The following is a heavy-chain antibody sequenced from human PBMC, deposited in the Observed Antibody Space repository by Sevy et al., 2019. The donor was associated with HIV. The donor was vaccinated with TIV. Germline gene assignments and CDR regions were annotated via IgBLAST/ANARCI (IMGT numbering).Heavy chain of an antibody. J-gene: IGHJ4*02. Sequence: GGSLRLSCAASGFTFSDYYMSWIRQAPGKGLEWLSYISGSDNTIYYADSVKGRFTISRDNAKNSLYLQMDSLTAEDTAVYYCARDEQTYGDYDYFDYWGQGTLVTVSS. V-gene: IGHV3-11*04. CDR2: ISGSDNTI. CDR3: ARDEQTYGDYDYFDY. D-gene: IGHD4-17*01. CDR1: GFTFSDYY.